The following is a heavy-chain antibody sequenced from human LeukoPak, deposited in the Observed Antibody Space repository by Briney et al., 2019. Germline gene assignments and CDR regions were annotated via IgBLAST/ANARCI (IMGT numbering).Heavy chain of an antibody. CDR3: ARDKYDFWSGYYTHDAFDI. D-gene: IGHD3-3*01. V-gene: IGHV3-20*04. CDR1: GFTFDDYG. Sequence: GGSLRLSCAASGFTFDDYGMSWVRQAPGKGREWVSGINWNGGSTGYADSVKGRFTISRDNAKNSLYLQMNCLRAEDTALYYCARDKYDFWSGYYTHDAFDIWGQGTMVTVSS. CDR2: INWNGGST. J-gene: IGHJ3*02.